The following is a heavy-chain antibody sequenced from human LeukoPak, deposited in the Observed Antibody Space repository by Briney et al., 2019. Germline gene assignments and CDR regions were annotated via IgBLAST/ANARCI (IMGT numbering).Heavy chain of an antibody. J-gene: IGHJ6*02. CDR1: GFSFSSYA. Sequence: GGSLRLSCAASGFSFSSYAMTWVRQAPGQGLEWVSSIDAGGGDTYHSDSVKGRFTISRDNSMNTLYLQMNSLRADDTAVYYCGRPTKYWLVRGNGVDVWGQGTTDTVSS. V-gene: IGHV3-23*01. CDR3: GRPTKYWLVRGNGVDV. CDR2: IDAGGGDT. D-gene: IGHD6-19*01.